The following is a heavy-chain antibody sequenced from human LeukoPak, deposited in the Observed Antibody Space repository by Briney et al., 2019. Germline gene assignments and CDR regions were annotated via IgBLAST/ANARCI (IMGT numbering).Heavy chain of an antibody. Sequence: TETLSLTCTVSSGSISSDYWSWIRQHPGKGLEWIGYIHYSGRTNYNPSLNSRVTISVDTSKNQFSLKLRSVTAADTAVYYCATLRGSSSAVFDYWGQGTLVTVSS. D-gene: IGHD2-2*01. V-gene: IGHV4-59*08. J-gene: IGHJ4*02. CDR1: SGSISSDY. CDR2: IHYSGRT. CDR3: ATLRGSSSAVFDY.